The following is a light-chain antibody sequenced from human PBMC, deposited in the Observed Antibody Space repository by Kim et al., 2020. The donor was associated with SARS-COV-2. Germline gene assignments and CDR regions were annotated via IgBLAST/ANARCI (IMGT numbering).Light chain of an antibody. CDR1: QDISNY. V-gene: IGKV1-27*01. J-gene: IGKJ1*01. CDR3: QKYNSAPWT. CDR2: AAS. Sequence: ASVGDRVTITCRASQDISNYLAWYQQKPGKVPKLPIYAASALQLGVPSRFSGSGSGTDFTLTVTSLQPEDVATYYCQKYNSAPWTFGQGTKVDIK.